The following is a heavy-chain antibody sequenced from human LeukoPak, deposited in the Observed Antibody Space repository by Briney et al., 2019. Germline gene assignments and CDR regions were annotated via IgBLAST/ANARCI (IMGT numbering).Heavy chain of an antibody. D-gene: IGHD5-12*01. CDR3: ARGLRDDLFDY. V-gene: IGHV4-59*01. Sequence: SETLSLTCTVSGGSISSYYWSWVRQPPGKGLEWIGYIYYSGSTNYNPSLKSRVTISVDTSKNQFSLKLSSVTAADTAVYYCARGLRDDLFDYWGQGTLVTVSS. J-gene: IGHJ4*02. CDR1: GGSISSYY. CDR2: IYYSGST.